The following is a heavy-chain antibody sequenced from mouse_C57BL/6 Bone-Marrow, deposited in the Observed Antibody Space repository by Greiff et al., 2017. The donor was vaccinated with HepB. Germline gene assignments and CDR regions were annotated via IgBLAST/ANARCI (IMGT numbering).Heavy chain of an antibody. J-gene: IGHJ4*01. CDR3: TFYDYDEYYYAMDY. Sequence: EVQLQQSGAELVRPGASVKLSCTASGFNIKDYYMHWVKQRPEQGLEWIGRIDPEDGDTEYAPKFQGKATMTADTSSNTAYLQLSSLTSEDTAVYYCTFYDYDEYYYAMDYWGQGTSVTVSS. CDR2: IDPEDGDT. D-gene: IGHD2-4*01. V-gene: IGHV14-1*01. CDR1: GFNIKDYY.